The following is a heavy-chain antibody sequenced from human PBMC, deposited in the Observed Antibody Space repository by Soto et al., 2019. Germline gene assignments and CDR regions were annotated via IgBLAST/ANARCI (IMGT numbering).Heavy chain of an antibody. V-gene: IGHV3-53*01. Sequence: GGSLRLSCAASGFTVSSNYMSWVRQAPGKGLEWVSVIYSGGSTYYADSVKGRFTISRDNSKNTLYLQMNSLRAEDTAVNYCARAFSSQDAFDIWGQGTMVTVSS. D-gene: IGHD6-13*01. CDR1: GFTVSSNY. CDR3: ARAFSSQDAFDI. J-gene: IGHJ3*02. CDR2: IYSGGST.